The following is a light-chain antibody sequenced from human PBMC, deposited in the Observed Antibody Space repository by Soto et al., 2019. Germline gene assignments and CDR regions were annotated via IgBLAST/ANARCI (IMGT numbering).Light chain of an antibody. V-gene: IGLV1-51*02. Sequence: QSVLTQPPSVSAAPGQKVNISCSGSNSNIGNNYVYWYQQFPGAAPKLLMYENAKRASGIPDRFSGSKSATAATLAITGIQTGDEADYYCGTWDSGLSGFVFGSGTKLTVL. CDR3: GTWDSGLSGFV. CDR2: ENA. J-gene: IGLJ1*01. CDR1: NSNIGNNY.